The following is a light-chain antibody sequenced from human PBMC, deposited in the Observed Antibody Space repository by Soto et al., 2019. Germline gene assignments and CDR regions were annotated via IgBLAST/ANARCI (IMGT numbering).Light chain of an antibody. V-gene: IGKV3-20*01. CDR1: QTVTGSS. J-gene: IGKJ1*01. CDR3: QQYGTAPRT. Sequence: ETVLTQSPATLSLSPGDRATLSCRASQTVTGSSLAWYQQKPGQAPRLLISDASTRASGIPDRFSGSGSGTDFTLSISRLEPEDFAVYYCQQYGTAPRTFGQGPKVDIK. CDR2: DAS.